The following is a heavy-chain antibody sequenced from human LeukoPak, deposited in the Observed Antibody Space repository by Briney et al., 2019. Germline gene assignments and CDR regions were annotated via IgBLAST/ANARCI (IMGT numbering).Heavy chain of an antibody. Sequence: GGSLRLSCAASGFAFSSYAMSWVRQAPGKGLEWVSAISGSGGSTYYADSVKGRFTISRDNSKNTLYLQMNSLRAEDTAVYYCAKGPYSSSNYFDYWGQGTLVTVSS. CDR3: AKGPYSSSNYFDY. J-gene: IGHJ4*02. V-gene: IGHV3-23*01. CDR1: GFAFSSYA. D-gene: IGHD6-6*01. CDR2: ISGSGGST.